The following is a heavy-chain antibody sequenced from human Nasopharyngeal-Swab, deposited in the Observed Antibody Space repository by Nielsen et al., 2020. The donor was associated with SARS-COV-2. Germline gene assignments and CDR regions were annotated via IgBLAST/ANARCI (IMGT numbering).Heavy chain of an antibody. D-gene: IGHD4-11*01. V-gene: IGHV3-33*01. CDR2: IWYDGSNK. Sequence: WIRQPPGKGLEWVAVIWYDGSNKYYADSVKGRFTISRDNSKNTPYLQMNSLRAEDTAVYYCARDRDDYSSSYYFDYWGQGTLVTVSS. J-gene: IGHJ4*02. CDR3: ARDRDDYSSSYYFDY.